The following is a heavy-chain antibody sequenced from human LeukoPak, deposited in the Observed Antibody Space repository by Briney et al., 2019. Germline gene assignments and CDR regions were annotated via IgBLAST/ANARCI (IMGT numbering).Heavy chain of an antibody. D-gene: IGHD5-24*01. CDR1: GYTFTSYG. CDR2: INAGNGNT. CDR3: ARDAAGWLLDY. J-gene: IGHJ4*02. Sequence: ASVKVSCKASGYTFTSYGISWVRQAPGQRLEWMGWINAGNGNTKYSQKFQGRVTITRDTSASTAYMELSSLRSEDTAVYYCARDAAGWLLDYWGQGTLVTVSS. V-gene: IGHV1-3*01.